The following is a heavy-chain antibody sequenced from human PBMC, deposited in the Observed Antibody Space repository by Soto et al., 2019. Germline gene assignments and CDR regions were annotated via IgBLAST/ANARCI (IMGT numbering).Heavy chain of an antibody. Sequence: SETLSLTCTVSSGSISFYYWSWIWQPPGKGLEWIGYIYYSGSTNYNPSLKSRVTISVDTSKNQFSLKLSSVTAADTAVYYCARLLGRGTYVPDYWGQGTLVTVS. V-gene: IGHV4-59*01. CDR2: IYYSGST. J-gene: IGHJ4*02. CDR1: SGSISFYY. CDR3: ARLLGRGTYVPDY. D-gene: IGHD3-10*02.